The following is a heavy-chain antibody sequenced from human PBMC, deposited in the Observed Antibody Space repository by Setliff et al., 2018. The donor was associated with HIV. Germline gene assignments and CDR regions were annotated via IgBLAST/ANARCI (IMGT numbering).Heavy chain of an antibody. CDR1: TDSLSSSTNH. D-gene: IGHD3-22*01. J-gene: IGHJ4*01. V-gene: IGHV4-39*07. CDR2: INYGGAP. CDR3: ARDPHYFDTSGYYSYFYLDY. Sequence: SETLSLTCTVSTDSLSSSTNHWGWIRQPPGKGLEWIGNINYGGAPYYDPSLKSRVTISIDTSKSQFSLKLTSVTAADTAVYFCARDPHYFDTSGYYSYFYLDYWGHGTLVTVSS.